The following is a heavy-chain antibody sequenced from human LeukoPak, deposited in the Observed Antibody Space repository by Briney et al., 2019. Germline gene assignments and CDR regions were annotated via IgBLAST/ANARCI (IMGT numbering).Heavy chain of an antibody. Sequence: GGSLRLSCAAAGFTFDIYDMNWVRQAPGKGLEWLSFIDRSRRTIYYADSVRGRFTSSRDNPKNSLYLQMDSLRVEDTALYYCVRDRWGGAFDYWGQGILVTVSS. D-gene: IGHD3-16*01. CDR2: IDRSRRTI. CDR1: GFTFDIYD. J-gene: IGHJ4*02. CDR3: VRDRWGGAFDY. V-gene: IGHV3-48*01.